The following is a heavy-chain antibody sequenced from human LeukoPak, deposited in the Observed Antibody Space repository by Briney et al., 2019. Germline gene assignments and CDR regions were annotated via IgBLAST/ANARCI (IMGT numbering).Heavy chain of an antibody. D-gene: IGHD3-3*01. V-gene: IGHV3-48*03. Sequence: QPGGSLRLSCAASGFTFSSYEMNRVRQAPGKGLEWVSYISSSGSTIYYADSVKGRFTISRDNAKNSLYLQMNSLRAEDTAAYYCARFGVVTYYYYYYMDVWGKGTTVTVSS. CDR1: GFTFSSYE. J-gene: IGHJ6*03. CDR2: ISSSGSTI. CDR3: ARFGVVTYYYYYYMDV.